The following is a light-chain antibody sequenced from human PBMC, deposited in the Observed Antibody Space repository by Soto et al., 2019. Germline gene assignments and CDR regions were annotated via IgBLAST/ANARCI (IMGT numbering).Light chain of an antibody. CDR3: SSSTSSSTPPYV. CDR2: EVS. J-gene: IGLJ1*01. Sequence: QSVLTQPASVSGSPGQSITISCTGTSSDVGGYNYVSWYQQHPGKAPKLMIYEVSNRPSGVSNRFSGSKSGNTASLSISGLEAEDEADYYCSSSTSSSTPPYVFGTGTKVTVL. V-gene: IGLV2-14*01. CDR1: SSDVGGYNY.